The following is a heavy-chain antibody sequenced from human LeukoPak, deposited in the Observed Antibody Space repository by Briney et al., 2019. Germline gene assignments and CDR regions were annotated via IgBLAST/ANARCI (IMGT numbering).Heavy chain of an antibody. Sequence: GGSLRLSCAASGFHFSSHALTWVRQTPTKGLEWVSSMTAGGDSMQYADSVKGRFTISRDNSKNTLYLQMNSLRAVDTAVYYCAKEGGGYDYVWGSYRPNPFDYWGQGTLVTVSS. CDR3: AKEGGGYDYVWGSYRPNPFDY. J-gene: IGHJ4*02. CDR2: MTAGGDSM. V-gene: IGHV3-23*01. D-gene: IGHD3-16*02. CDR1: GFHFSSHA.